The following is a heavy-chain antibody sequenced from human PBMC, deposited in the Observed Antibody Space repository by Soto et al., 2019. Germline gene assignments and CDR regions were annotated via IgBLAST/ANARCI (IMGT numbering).Heavy chain of an antibody. D-gene: IGHD3-3*01. CDR3: ARGDIKEYYDLFDP. CDR1: GGTFSSYA. Sequence: QVQLVQSGAEVKKPGSSVKVSCKASGGTFSSYAISWVRQAPGQGLEWMGGIIPIFGTANYAQKFQGRATITADESTRTAYMELRSLRSEDTAVYYCARGDIKEYYDLFDPWGQGTLVTVSS. V-gene: IGHV1-69*01. J-gene: IGHJ5*02. CDR2: IIPIFGTA.